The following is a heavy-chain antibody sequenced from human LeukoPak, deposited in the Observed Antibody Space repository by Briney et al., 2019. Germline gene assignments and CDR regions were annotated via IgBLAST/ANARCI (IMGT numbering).Heavy chain of an antibody. J-gene: IGHJ4*02. CDR2: TIPIFGTA. CDR3: ARRGPITMIVAEDY. D-gene: IGHD3-22*01. V-gene: IGHV1-69*13. CDR1: GYTFTSYA. Sequence: SVKVSCKASGYTFTSYAISWVRQAPRQGLEWMGGTIPIFGTANYAQKFQGRVTITADESTSTAYMELSSLRSEDTAVYYCARRGPITMIVAEDYWGQGTLVTVSS.